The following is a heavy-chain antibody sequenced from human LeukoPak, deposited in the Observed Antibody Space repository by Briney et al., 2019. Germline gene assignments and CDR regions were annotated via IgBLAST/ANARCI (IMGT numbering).Heavy chain of an antibody. Sequence: SETLSLTCTVSGGSISSYYWSRIRQPPGKGLEWIGYIYYSGSTNYNPSLKSRVTISVDTSKNQFSLKLSSVTAADTAVYYCARGLVVAATYYFDYWGQGTLVTVSS. CDR2: IYYSGST. V-gene: IGHV4-59*01. D-gene: IGHD2-15*01. CDR1: GGSISSYY. J-gene: IGHJ4*02. CDR3: ARGLVVAATYYFDY.